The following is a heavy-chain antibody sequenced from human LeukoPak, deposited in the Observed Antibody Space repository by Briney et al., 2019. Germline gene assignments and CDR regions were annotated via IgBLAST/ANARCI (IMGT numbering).Heavy chain of an antibody. J-gene: IGHJ4*02. Sequence: PGRSLRLSCAASGFTFDDYAMHWVRQAPGKGLEWVSGISWNSSSIGYADSVKGRFTISRDNAKNSLYLQMNSLRAEDTALYYCARVGYYDSSGFYGYFDYWGQGTLVTVSS. V-gene: IGHV3-9*01. CDR3: ARVGYYDSSGFYGYFDY. CDR2: ISWNSSSI. D-gene: IGHD3-22*01. CDR1: GFTFDDYA.